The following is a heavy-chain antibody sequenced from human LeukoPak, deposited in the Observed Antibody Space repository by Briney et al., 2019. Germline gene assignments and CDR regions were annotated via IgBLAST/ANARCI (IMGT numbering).Heavy chain of an antibody. J-gene: IGHJ4*02. V-gene: IGHV1-46*03. CDR1: GYTFTGYY. Sequence: ASVKVSCKVSGYTFTGYYMHWVRQAPGQGLEWMGIINPSGGSTSYAQKFQGRVTMTRDTSTSTVYMELSSLRSEDTAVYYCALGYSSGWYYFDYWGQGTLVTVSS. D-gene: IGHD6-19*01. CDR2: INPSGGST. CDR3: ALGYSSGWYYFDY.